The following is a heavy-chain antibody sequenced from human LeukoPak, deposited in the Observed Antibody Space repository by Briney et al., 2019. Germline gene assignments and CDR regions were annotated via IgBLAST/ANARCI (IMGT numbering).Heavy chain of an antibody. CDR3: AGADVCSSTSCYIDYYYCGMDV. J-gene: IGHJ6*02. Sequence: PGGSLRLSCAASGFTFSSYAMHWVRQAPGKGLEWVAVISYDGSNKYYADSVKGRFTISRDNSKNTLYLQMNSLRAEDTAVYYCAGADVCSSTSCYIDYYYCGMDVWGQGTTVTVSS. CDR1: GFTFSSYA. CDR2: ISYDGSNK. D-gene: IGHD2-2*02. V-gene: IGHV3-30-3*01.